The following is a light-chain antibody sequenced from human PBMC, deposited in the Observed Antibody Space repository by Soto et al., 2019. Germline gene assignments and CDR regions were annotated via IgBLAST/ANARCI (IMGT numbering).Light chain of an antibody. CDR3: SSYTIMNTWL. CDR2: EVN. V-gene: IGLV2-14*01. CDR1: SDDVGGPHY. J-gene: IGLJ3*02. Sequence: QSVLTQPASVSGSPGQSITISCTGTSDDVGGPHYVSWYQQRPGTAPKLLIYEVNKWPSGVSSRFSGSKFRNTASLTISGLQAEDEADYYCSSYTIMNTWLFGGGTKVTVL.